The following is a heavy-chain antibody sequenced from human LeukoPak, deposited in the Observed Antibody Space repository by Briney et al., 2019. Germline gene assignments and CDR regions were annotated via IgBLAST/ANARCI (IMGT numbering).Heavy chain of an antibody. CDR2: INPNSGGT. CDR3: ARNMYTGGWTTGY. D-gene: IGHD6-19*01. Sequence: ASVKVSCKASGYPFTDYYMYWVRQAPGQGLEWMGWINPNSGGTNYAQNFQGRVTMTRDTSINTAYMELSRLRSDDTAVYYCARNMYTGGWTTGYWGQGTLVTVSS. J-gene: IGHJ4*02. V-gene: IGHV1-2*02. CDR1: GYPFTDYY.